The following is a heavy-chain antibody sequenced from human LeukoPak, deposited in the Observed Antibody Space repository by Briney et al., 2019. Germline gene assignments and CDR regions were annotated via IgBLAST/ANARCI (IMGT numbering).Heavy chain of an antibody. CDR2: INHSGST. Sequence: SETLSLTCAVYGGSFSGYYWSWIRQPPGKGLEWIGEINHSGSTNFNPSLKSRVTISVDTSKNQFSLKLSSVTAAGTAVYYWAREIIRFSSGWFDYWGQGTLVTVSS. CDR3: AREIIRFSSGWFDY. J-gene: IGHJ4*02. D-gene: IGHD6-19*01. V-gene: IGHV4-34*01. CDR1: GGSFSGYY.